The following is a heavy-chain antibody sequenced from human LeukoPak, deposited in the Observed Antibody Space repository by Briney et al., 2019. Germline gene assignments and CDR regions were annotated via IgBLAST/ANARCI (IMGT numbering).Heavy chain of an antibody. D-gene: IGHD4-17*01. CDR2: ISYDGSNK. J-gene: IGHJ4*02. CDR1: GFTFSSYA. V-gene: IGHV3-30-3*01. Sequence: GGSLRISCAASGFTFSSYAMHWVRQAPGKGLEWVAVISYDGSNKYYADSVKGRFTISRDNSKNTLYLQMNSLRAEDTAVYYCARDPAWGTVTTPPADYWGQGTLVTVSS. CDR3: ARDPAWGTVTTPPADY.